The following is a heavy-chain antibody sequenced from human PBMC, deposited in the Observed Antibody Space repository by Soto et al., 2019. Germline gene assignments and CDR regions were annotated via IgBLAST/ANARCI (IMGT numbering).Heavy chain of an antibody. Sequence: SETLSLTCTVSGGSISSSSYYWGWIRQPPGKGLEWIGSIYYSGSTYYNPSLKSRVTISVETSKNQFSLKLSSVTAADTAVYYCAKNPYYDILTGYYPPTNYYYMDVWGKGTTVTVSS. V-gene: IGHV4-39*01. J-gene: IGHJ6*03. CDR3: AKNPYYDILTGYYPPTNYYYMDV. CDR1: GGSISSSSYY. D-gene: IGHD3-9*01. CDR2: IYYSGST.